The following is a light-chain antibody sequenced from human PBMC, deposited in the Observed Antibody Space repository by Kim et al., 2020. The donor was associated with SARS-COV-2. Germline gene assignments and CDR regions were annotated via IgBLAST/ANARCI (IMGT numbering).Light chain of an antibody. CDR2: GAS. V-gene: IGKV3-20*01. Sequence: EIVLTQSPGTLSLSPGERATLSCRASQSVASSTYLAWYQQKPGQAPRLLIYGASSRATGIPDRFSGSGSGTDFTLTISRLEPEDFAVYFCQHYGTPPFTFGGGTKVDIK. CDR3: QHYGTPPFT. J-gene: IGKJ4*01. CDR1: QSVASSTY.